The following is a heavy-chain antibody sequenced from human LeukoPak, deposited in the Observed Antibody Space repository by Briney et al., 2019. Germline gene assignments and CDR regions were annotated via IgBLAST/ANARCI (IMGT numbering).Heavy chain of an antibody. V-gene: IGHV3-30*02. CDR3: APRVVVISAPFDY. CDR1: GFTFSSYG. CDR2: IRYDGSNK. J-gene: IGHJ4*02. Sequence: GGSLRLSCAASGFTFSSYGMQWVRQAPGKGLEWVAFIRYDGSNKYYADSVKGRFTISRDNSKNTLYLQMNSLRAEDTAVYYCAPRVVVISAPFDYWGQGTLVTVSS. D-gene: IGHD2-21*01.